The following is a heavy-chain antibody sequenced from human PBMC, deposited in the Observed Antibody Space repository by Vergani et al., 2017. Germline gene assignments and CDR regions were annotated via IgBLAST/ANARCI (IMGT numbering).Heavy chain of an antibody. V-gene: IGHV3-30-3*01. D-gene: IGHD6-13*01. J-gene: IGHJ6*02. CDR2: ISYDGSNK. CDR1: GFTFSSYA. Sequence: QVQLVESGGGVVQPGRSLRLSCAASGFTFSSYAMHWVRQAPGKGLEWVAVISYDGSNKYYADSVKGRFTISRDNSKNTLYLQMNSLRAEDTAVYYCARDSRQQPEHQSDRYYYYYYGMDVWGQGTTVTVSS. CDR3: ARDSRQQPEHQSDRYYYYYYGMDV.